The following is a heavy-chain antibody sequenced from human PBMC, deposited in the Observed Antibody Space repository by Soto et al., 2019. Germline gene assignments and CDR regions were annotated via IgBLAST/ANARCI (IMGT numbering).Heavy chain of an antibody. Sequence: QVQLVESGGGVVQPGRSLRLSCAASGFTFSSYGMHWVRQAPGKGLEWVAVISYDGSNKYYADSVKGRFTISRDNSKNTLDLQMNSLRAEDTAVYYCEKAHLRHFDYWGQGTLVTVAS. CDR2: ISYDGSNK. D-gene: IGHD3-16*01. CDR1: GFTFSSYG. V-gene: IGHV3-30*18. CDR3: EKAHLRHFDY. J-gene: IGHJ4*02.